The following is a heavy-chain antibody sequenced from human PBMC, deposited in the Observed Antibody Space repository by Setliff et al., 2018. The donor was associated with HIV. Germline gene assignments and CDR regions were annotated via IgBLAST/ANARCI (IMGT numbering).Heavy chain of an antibody. CDR3: TAALQQQVVRWFDP. D-gene: IGHD6-13*01. J-gene: IGHJ5*02. V-gene: IGHV3-15*01. Sequence: GGSLRLSCAASGFTFSNAWMSWVRQAPGKGLEWVGRIKSKTDGGTTDYAAPVKGRFTISRDDSKNTLYLQMNSLKTEDTAVYYCTAALQQQVVRWFDPLGPGNPGHRLL. CDR2: IKSKTDGGTT. CDR1: GFTFSNAW.